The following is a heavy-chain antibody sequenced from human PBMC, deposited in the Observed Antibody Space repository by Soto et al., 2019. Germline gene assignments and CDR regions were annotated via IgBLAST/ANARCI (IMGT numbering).Heavy chain of an antibody. CDR3: ARGVIFDSYWYFDL. J-gene: IGHJ2*01. Sequence: QVQLQESGPGLVKPSQTLSLTCTVSGGSISSGGYYWSWIRQHPGKGLEWIGYIYYSGSTYYNPSLKRRVTISVATSKNQFSLKLSSVTAADTAVYYCARGVIFDSYWYFDLWGRGTLVTVSS. CDR2: IYYSGST. CDR1: GGSISSGGYY. D-gene: IGHD3-3*01. V-gene: IGHV4-31*03.